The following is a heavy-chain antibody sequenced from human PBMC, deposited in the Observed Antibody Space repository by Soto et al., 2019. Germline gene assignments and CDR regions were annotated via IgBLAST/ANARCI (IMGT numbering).Heavy chain of an antibody. CDR1: GDSIISSDFY. J-gene: IGHJ5*02. Sequence: SETLSLTCTVSGDSIISSDFYWGWVRQPPGKGLEWIGSIFYLGSSYYNPSLKSRVTMSVDTSKNQFSLRLRSVTAADTALYFCARHSLALRKNNWFDPWGQGILVTVSS. CDR2: IFYLGSS. D-gene: IGHD3-3*02. CDR3: ARHSLALRKNNWFDP. V-gene: IGHV4-39*01.